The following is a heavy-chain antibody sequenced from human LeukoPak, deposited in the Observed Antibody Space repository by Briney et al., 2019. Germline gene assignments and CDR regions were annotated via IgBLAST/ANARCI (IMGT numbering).Heavy chain of an antibody. Sequence: GGSLRLSCAASGFTFSSYAMSWVRQAPGKGLEWVLAICGSGGSTYYADSVKGRFTISRDNSKNTLYLQMNSLRAEDTAVYYCAKDLTLLYYGSGSYYNDPTAGAFDIWGQGTMVTVSS. CDR2: ICGSGGST. D-gene: IGHD3-10*01. CDR3: AKDLTLLYYGSGSYYNDPTAGAFDI. J-gene: IGHJ3*02. CDR1: GFTFSSYA. V-gene: IGHV3-23*01.